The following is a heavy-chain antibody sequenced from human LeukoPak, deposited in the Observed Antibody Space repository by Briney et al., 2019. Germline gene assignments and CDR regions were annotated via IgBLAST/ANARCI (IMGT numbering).Heavy chain of an antibody. V-gene: IGHV3-23*01. D-gene: IGHD3-16*02. CDR2: ISGSGGST. CDR3: AKGPSGYSYTPGY. J-gene: IGHJ4*02. CDR1: GFTFSSYA. Sequence: GGSLRLSCAASGFTFSSYAMSWVRQAPGKGLEWVSAISGSGGSTYYADSVKGRFAISRDNSKNTLYLQMNSLRAEDTAVYYCAKGPSGYSYTPGYWGQGTLVTVSS.